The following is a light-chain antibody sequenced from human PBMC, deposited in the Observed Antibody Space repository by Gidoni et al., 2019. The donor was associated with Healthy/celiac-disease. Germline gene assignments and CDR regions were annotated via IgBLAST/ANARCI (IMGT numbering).Light chain of an antibody. J-gene: IGLJ2*01. V-gene: IGLV3-19*01. CDR2: GKN. Sequence: SSELTQDPAVSVALGQTVRITCQGDSLRSYYASRYQQKPGQAPVLVIYGKNNRPSGIPDRFSGSSSGNTASLTITGAQAEDEADYYCNSRDSSGNHLAVFGGGTKLTVL. CDR1: SLRSYY. CDR3: NSRDSSGNHLAV.